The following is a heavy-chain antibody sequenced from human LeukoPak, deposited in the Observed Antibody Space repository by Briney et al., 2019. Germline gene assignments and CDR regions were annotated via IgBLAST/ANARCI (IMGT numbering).Heavy chain of an antibody. Sequence: KPGGSLRLSCAASGFTFSRYSMIWVRQAPGKGLEWVSSISSSSSYIYYADSVKGRFTISRDNAKNSLYLQMNSLRAEDTAVYYCARGDPYYYDSSGYRSWDYWGQGTLATVSS. J-gene: IGHJ4*02. CDR2: ISSSSSYI. CDR1: GFTFSRYS. D-gene: IGHD3-22*01. CDR3: ARGDPYYYDSSGYRSWDY. V-gene: IGHV3-21*01.